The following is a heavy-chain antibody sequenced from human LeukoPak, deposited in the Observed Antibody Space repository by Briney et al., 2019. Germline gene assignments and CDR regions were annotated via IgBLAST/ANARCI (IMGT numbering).Heavy chain of an antibody. V-gene: IGHV3-53*04. D-gene: IGHD2-21*02. Sequence: GGSLRLSCAASGFTFSSYGMHWVRQAPGKGLEWVSIIYSGGTTYYADSVKGRFTTSRHNSKNTLYLQMNSLRAEDTAVYYCATLGSIVWGRKGTASSLWGQGTLVTVSS. CDR3: ATLGSIVWGRKGTASSL. CDR1: GFTFSSYG. CDR2: IYSGGTT. J-gene: IGHJ4*02.